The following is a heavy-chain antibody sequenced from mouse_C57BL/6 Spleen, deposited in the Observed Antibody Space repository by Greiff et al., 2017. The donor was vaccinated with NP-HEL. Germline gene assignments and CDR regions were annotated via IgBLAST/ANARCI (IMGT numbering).Heavy chain of an antibody. J-gene: IGHJ3*01. D-gene: IGHD1-1*01. CDR2: ISGGGGNT. CDR3: ASPYYGSSSWFAY. V-gene: IGHV5-9*01. Sequence: EVMLVESGGGLVKPGGSLKLSCAASGFTFSSYTMSWVRQTPEKRLEWVATISGGGGNTYYPDSVKGRFTISRDNAKNTLYLQMSSLRSEDTALYYCASPYYGSSSWFAYWGQGTLVTVSA. CDR1: GFTFSSYT.